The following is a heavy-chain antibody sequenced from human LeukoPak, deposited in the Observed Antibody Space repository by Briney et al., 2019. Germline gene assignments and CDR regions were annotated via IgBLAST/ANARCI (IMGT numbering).Heavy chain of an antibody. J-gene: IGHJ6*03. V-gene: IGHV3-11*01. D-gene: IGHD3-22*01. CDR3: ARNSSAYISPYYYNYMDV. CDR1: GFTFSDYS. Sequence: PGGSLRLSCAASGFTFSDYSMTWIRQAPGKGLEWISYISISGNSIDYAASVKGRFTISRDNAEKSLYLQMNSLRAEDTAVYFCARNSSAYISPYYYNYMDVWGEGTTVTVSS. CDR2: ISISGNSI.